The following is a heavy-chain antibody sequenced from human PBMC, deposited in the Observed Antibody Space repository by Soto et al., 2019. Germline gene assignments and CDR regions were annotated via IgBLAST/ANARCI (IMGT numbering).Heavy chain of an antibody. J-gene: IGHJ6*02. CDR1: GGIFRTYS. Sequence: QVQLVKSGAEVKRPGSSVTVSCTASGGIFRTYSIYWVRQAPGQGLEWMGSIIPLFGTPNYAQKFQGRVIISADESTSTAYMEVTSLRSDDTSMYFCASRRGGKLDNYYNMDFWGQGTTVTVSS. V-gene: IGHV1-69*18. D-gene: IGHD3-10*01. CDR2: IIPLFGTP. CDR3: ASRRGGKLDNYYNMDF.